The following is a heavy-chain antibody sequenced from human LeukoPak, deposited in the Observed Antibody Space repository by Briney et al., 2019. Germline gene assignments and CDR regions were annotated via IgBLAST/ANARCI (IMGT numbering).Heavy chain of an antibody. CDR1: GFTFSSYT. CDR2: FSGSGGDT. Sequence: GGSLRLSCAASGFTFSSYTMNWVRQAPGKGLEWVSAFSGSGGDTYYADSVKGRFTISRDNSKNTLYLQMNSLRAEDTAVYYCARSSGGPDYWGQGTLVTVSS. V-gene: IGHV3-23*01. CDR3: ARSSGGPDY. J-gene: IGHJ4*02. D-gene: IGHD1-26*01.